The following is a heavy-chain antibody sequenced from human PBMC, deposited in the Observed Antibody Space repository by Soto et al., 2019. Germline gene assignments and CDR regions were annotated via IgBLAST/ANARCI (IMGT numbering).Heavy chain of an antibody. J-gene: IGHJ6*02. Sequence: ASVKVSCKSSGYTFTSYAMHWVRQAPGQRHEWMGWINAGNGNTKYSQKFQGRVTITRDTSASTAYMELSSLRSEDTAVYYCATTTRRYTYGYPSYYYGMDVWGQGTTVTVSS. CDR2: INAGNGNT. V-gene: IGHV1-3*01. CDR1: GYTFTSYA. CDR3: ATTTRRYTYGYPSYYYGMDV. D-gene: IGHD5-18*01.